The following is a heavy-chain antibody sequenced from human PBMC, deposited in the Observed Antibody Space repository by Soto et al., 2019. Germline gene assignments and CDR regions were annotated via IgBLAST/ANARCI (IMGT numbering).Heavy chain of an antibody. CDR3: ARDSSGRHDY. D-gene: IGHD3-22*01. CDR1: GGSVRSGSYY. CDR2: IYESGTT. Sequence: NPSETLSLTCSVSGGSVRSGSYYWTWIRQPPGKGLEWIGYIYESGTTNYNASLKSRVTISIDTSKNLFFLKLNSVTAADTAVYYCARDSSGRHDYWGQGTLVTVSS. J-gene: IGHJ4*02. V-gene: IGHV4-61*01.